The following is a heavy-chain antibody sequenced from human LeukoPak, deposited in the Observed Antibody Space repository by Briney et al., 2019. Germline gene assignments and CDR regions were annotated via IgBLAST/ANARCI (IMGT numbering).Heavy chain of an antibody. CDR3: ARDRSWRRGYSGYDTNFDY. J-gene: IGHJ4*02. D-gene: IGHD5-12*01. CDR1: GFTFSSYW. V-gene: IGHV3-7*01. CDR2: IKQDGSEK. Sequence: GGSLRLSCAASGFTFSSYWMSWVRQAPGRGLEWVANIKQDGSEKYYVDSVKGRFTISRDNAKNSLYLQMNSLRAEDTAVYYCARDRSWRRGYSGYDTNFDYWGQGTLDTVSS.